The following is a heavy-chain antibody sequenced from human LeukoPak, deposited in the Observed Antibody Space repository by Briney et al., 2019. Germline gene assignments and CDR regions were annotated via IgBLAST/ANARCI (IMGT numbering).Heavy chain of an antibody. CDR2: IYYSGST. V-gene: IGHV4-59*12. CDR1: GGSISSYY. J-gene: IGHJ5*02. CDR3: AREVQAGYYDFWSGYPGGNWFDP. D-gene: IGHD3-3*01. Sequence: SETLSLTCTVSGGSISSYYWSWIRQPPGKGLEWIGYIYYSGSTNYNPSLKSRVTISVDTSKNQFSLKLSSVTAADTAVYYCAREVQAGYYDFWSGYPGGNWFDPWGQGTLVTVSS.